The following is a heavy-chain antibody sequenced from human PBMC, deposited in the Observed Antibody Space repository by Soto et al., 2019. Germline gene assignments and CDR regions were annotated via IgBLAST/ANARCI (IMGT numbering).Heavy chain of an antibody. V-gene: IGHV3-23*01. CDR2: IRGSGDGT. CDR1: GFIFSNYA. D-gene: IGHD3-3*01. CDR3: AKAHEITVFGILISSPYDC. J-gene: IGHJ4*02. Sequence: EVQLLESGGDLVQPGGSLRLSCAASGFIFSNYAMTWVRQAPGKGLEWVSAIRGSGDGTYYADSVKGRFTISRDNSKNTMYLQMRSLRAADTAVYYCAKAHEITVFGILISSPYDCWGPGTLVTVSS.